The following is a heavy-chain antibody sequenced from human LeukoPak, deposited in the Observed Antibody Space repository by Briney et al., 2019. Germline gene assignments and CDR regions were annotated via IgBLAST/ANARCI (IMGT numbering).Heavy chain of an antibody. CDR2: ISYDGSNK. J-gene: IGHJ6*03. Sequence: GGSLRLSCAASGFTFSSYAMHWVRQASGKGLEWVAVISYDGSNKYYADSVKGRFTISRDNSKNTLYLQMNSLRAEDTAVYYCAKDEWELRYYYYYMDVWGKGTTVTVSS. V-gene: IGHV3-30-3*01. CDR3: AKDEWELRYYYYYMDV. D-gene: IGHD1-26*01. CDR1: GFTFSSYA.